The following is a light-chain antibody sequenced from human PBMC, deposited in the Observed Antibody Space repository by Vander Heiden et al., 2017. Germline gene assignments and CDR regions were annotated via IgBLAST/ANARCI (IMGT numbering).Light chain of an antibody. Sequence: QSALTQPRSVSGSPGQSVTISCTGTSSDVGGFNHVSWYHQHPGKAPKVMIYDVNKRPSGVPYRFSGSKSGNTASLTISGLQAEDEAGYYCCSYAGTNTWLFGGGTKLTVL. CDR1: SSDVGGFNH. V-gene: IGLV2-11*01. CDR2: DVN. CDR3: CSYAGTNTWL. J-gene: IGLJ3*02.